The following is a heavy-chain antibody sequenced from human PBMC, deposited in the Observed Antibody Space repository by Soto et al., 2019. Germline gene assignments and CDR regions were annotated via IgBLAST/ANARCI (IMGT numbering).Heavy chain of an antibody. CDR1: GYTFTSYY. J-gene: IGHJ3*02. CDR2: INPSGGST. Sequence: QVQLVQSGAEVKKPGASVKVSCKASGYTFTSYYMHWVRQAPGQGLEWMGIINPSGGSTSYAQKLQGRVTMTRDTSTSTVYMELSSLRSEDTAVYYCATIRYSDAFDIWGQGTIVTVSS. CDR3: ATIRYSDAFDI. D-gene: IGHD3-9*01. V-gene: IGHV1-46*03.